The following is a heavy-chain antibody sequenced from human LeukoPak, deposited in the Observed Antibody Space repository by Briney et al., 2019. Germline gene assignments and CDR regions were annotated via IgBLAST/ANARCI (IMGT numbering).Heavy chain of an antibody. CDR3: ARDSPLGTYGSGSYLDY. CDR1: GFTFSSYG. J-gene: IGHJ4*02. D-gene: IGHD3-10*01. CDR2: IWYDGSNK. Sequence: PGGSLRLSCAASGFTFSSYGMHWVRQAPGKGLEWVAVIWYDGSNKYYADSVKGRFTISRDNSKNTLYLQMNSLRAEGTAVYYCARDSPLGTYGSGSYLDYWGQGTLVTVSS. V-gene: IGHV3-33*01.